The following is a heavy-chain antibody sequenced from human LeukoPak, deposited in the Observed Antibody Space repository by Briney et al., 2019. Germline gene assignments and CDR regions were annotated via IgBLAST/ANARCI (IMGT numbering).Heavy chain of an antibody. CDR2: INPNSGGT. J-gene: IGHJ4*02. CDR1: GYTFTGYY. V-gene: IGHV1-2*02. Sequence: ASVKVSCKASGYTFTGYYMHWVRQAPGQGLEWMGWINPNSGGTNYAQKFQGRVTMTRDTSISTAYMELSRLRSDDTAVYYCARDALKQQLVGNYFDYWGQGTLVTVSS. CDR3: ARDALKQQLVGNYFDY. D-gene: IGHD6-13*01.